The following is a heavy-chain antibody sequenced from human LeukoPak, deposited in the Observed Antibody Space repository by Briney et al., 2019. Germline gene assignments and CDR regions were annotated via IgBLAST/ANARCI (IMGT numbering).Heavy chain of an antibody. Sequence: ASVKVSCKASGGTFISYAISWVRQAPGQGLEWMGGIIPIFGTANYAQKFQGRVTITADESTSTAYMELSSLRSEDTAVYYRARDLGYDSSGYYSYYFDYWGQGTLVTVSS. J-gene: IGHJ4*02. CDR1: GGTFISYA. V-gene: IGHV1-69*13. D-gene: IGHD3-22*01. CDR3: ARDLGYDSSGYYSYYFDY. CDR2: IIPIFGTA.